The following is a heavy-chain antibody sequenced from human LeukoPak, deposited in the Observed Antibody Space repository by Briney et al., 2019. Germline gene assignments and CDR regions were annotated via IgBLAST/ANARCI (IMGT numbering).Heavy chain of an antibody. CDR2: LIGSGGST. D-gene: IGHD5-12*01. CDR1: GFTSTNYA. Sequence: GSLRLSCAASGFTSTNYAMNWVRQDPGKGLEWVSVLIGSGGSTDYADSVKGRFTISRDISKNTLFLQMNSLRAEDTAIYYCAKGAYDYIEIAYFDSWGQGTLVTVSS. CDR3: AKGAYDYIEIAYFDS. J-gene: IGHJ4*02. V-gene: IGHV3-23*01.